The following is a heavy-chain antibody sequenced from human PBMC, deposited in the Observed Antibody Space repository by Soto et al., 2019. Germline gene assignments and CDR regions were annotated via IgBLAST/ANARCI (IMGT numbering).Heavy chain of an antibody. Sequence: SVKVCCKACGGSLSIYAISWVRQAPGQGLEWMGGIIPIFGTANYAQKFQGRVTITADESTSTAYMELSSLRSEDTAVYYCARVRGIAVAGRDFDYWGQGTLVTVSS. J-gene: IGHJ4*02. CDR1: GGSLSIYA. V-gene: IGHV1-69*13. CDR3: ARVRGIAVAGRDFDY. CDR2: IIPIFGTA. D-gene: IGHD6-19*01.